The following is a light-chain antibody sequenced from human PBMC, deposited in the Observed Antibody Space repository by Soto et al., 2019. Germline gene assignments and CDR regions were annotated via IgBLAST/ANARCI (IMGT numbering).Light chain of an antibody. CDR3: SSYTSSNTLL. Sequence: QSALTQPASVSGSPEQSITISCTGTSSDVGGYDFVSWYQLHPGKAPKLMIYDVNNRPSGVSNRFSGSKSGNTASLTISGLQAEDEAEYYCSSYTSSNTLLFGGGTKLTV. CDR2: DVN. V-gene: IGLV2-14*01. J-gene: IGLJ2*01. CDR1: SSDVGGYDF.